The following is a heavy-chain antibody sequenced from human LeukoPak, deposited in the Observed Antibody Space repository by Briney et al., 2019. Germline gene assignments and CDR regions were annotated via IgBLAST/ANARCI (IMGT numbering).Heavy chain of an antibody. CDR2: IYYSGST. J-gene: IGHJ4*02. V-gene: IGHV4-59*08. CDR3: ARPSSCWESYYFDS. Sequence: SETLSLTCTVSGGSSRSYYWRWIRQPPGKGLEWIGYIYYSGSTNDNPSLKSRVTISVDTSKNQFSLNLSSVTAADTAVYYCARPSSCWESYYFDSWGQGTLVTVSS. D-gene: IGHD6-19*01. CDR1: GGSSRSYY.